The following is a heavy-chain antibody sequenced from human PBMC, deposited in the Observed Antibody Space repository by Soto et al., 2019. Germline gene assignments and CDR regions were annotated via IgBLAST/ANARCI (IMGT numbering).Heavy chain of an antibody. CDR3: ARDPPYTGGSNRPYYFDC. D-gene: IGHD3-16*02. V-gene: IGHV3-21*06. J-gene: IGHJ4*02. CDR1: GFTFSFYN. Sequence: PGGSLRLSCAASGFTFSFYNMNWVRQAPGKGLEWVSSIISSSSYIYYADSVKGRFTVSRDNAKNSLYLQMNSLEVEDTAGYYCARDPPYTGGSNRPYYFDCWGQGTLVTVSS. CDR2: IISSSSYI.